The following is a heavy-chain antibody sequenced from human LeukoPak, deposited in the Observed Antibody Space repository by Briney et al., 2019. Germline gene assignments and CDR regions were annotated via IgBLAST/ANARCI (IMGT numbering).Heavy chain of an antibody. CDR2: ISGSGGST. CDR3: AKGGGNWYFDL. V-gene: IGHV3-23*01. CDR1: GFTFSSYA. D-gene: IGHD3-16*01. J-gene: IGHJ2*01. Sequence: GGSLRLSCAASGFTFSSYAVSWVRQAPGKGLEWVSSISGSGGSTYYADSVKGRFTISRDNSKNTLYLQVNSLRAEDTAVYYCAKGGGNWYFDLWGRGAPVTVSS.